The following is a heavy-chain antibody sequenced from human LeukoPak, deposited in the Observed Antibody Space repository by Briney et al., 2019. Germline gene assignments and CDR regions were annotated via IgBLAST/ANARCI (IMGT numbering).Heavy chain of an antibody. CDR3: SGGSRFVDY. CDR2: ISRSGSTK. Sequence: GGSLRLSCAASGFTFSDYNMRWIRQAPGKGLEWVSSISRSGSTKYYADSVKGRFTISRDNAKNSLFLQMNSLRVEDTAVYYCSGGSRFVDYWGQGTLVTVSS. V-gene: IGHV3-11*04. CDR1: GFTFSDYN. J-gene: IGHJ4*02. D-gene: IGHD3-16*01.